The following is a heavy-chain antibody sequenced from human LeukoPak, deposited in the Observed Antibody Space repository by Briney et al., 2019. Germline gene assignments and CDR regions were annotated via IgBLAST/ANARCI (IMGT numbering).Heavy chain of an antibody. D-gene: IGHD6-13*01. CDR1: GYSISSGYY. J-gene: IGHJ5*02. V-gene: IGHV4-38-2*02. Sequence: PSETLSLTCTVSGYSISSGYYWGWIRQPPGKGLEWIGSIYHSGRTYYNPSLESRVTISVDTSKNQFSLKLSSVTAADTAVYYCAREGDSSSVGWFDPWGQGTLVTVSS. CDR3: AREGDSSSVGWFDP. CDR2: IYHSGRT.